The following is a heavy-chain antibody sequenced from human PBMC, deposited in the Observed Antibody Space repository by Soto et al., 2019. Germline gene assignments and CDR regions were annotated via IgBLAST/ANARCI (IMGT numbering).Heavy chain of an antibody. CDR2: IYYSGST. CDR3: ARNYYDSSGSLTAFDY. Sequence: SETLSLTCASSDGYISCYVWSWIRTHPGKGLEWIGYIYYSGSTNYNPSLKSRVTISVDTSKNQFSLKLSSVTAADTAVYYCARNYYDSSGSLTAFDYWGQGPLVTVSS. D-gene: IGHD3-22*01. V-gene: IGHV4-59*01. J-gene: IGHJ4*02. CDR1: DGYISCYV.